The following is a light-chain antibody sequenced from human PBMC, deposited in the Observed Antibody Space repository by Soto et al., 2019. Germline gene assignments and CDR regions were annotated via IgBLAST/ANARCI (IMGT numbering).Light chain of an antibody. V-gene: IGKV3-11*01. CDR3: QQRSNWIT. CDR1: QSVRSN. CDR2: GAS. Sequence: EIVMTQSPATLSVSPGERATLSCRASQSVRSNLAWYQQKPGQAPRLLIYGASTRATGIPDRFSGSGSGTDFTLTISSLEPEDFAVYYCQQRSNWITFGQGTRLEI. J-gene: IGKJ5*01.